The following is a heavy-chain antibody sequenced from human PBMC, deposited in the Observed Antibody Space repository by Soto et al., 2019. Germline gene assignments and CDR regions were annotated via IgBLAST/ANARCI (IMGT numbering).Heavy chain of an antibody. Sequence: GGSLRLSCAASGFTFSSYWMHWVRQAPGKGLVWVSRINSDGSTTTYADSVKGRFTISRDNAKNTLYLQMNSLRADDTAVYYCARPESGYHSCTFNYWGQGTLVTVSS. J-gene: IGHJ4*02. CDR1: GFTFSSYW. D-gene: IGHD5-12*01. CDR2: INSDGSTT. V-gene: IGHV3-74*01. CDR3: ARPESGYHSCTFNY.